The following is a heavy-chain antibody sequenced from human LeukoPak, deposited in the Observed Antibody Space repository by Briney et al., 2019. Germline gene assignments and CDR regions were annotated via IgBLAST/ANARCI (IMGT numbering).Heavy chain of an antibody. CDR1: GITFSNYN. D-gene: IGHD6-19*01. CDR2: ITSSSSYT. Sequence: GGSLRLSCAAPGITFSNYNMNWVRQAPGKGLEWISSITSSSSYTFYADSVKGRFTISRDNAKNSLYLQMNSLRAEDTAVYYCARAKGGGLGYWGQGTLVTVSS. CDR3: ARAKGGGLGY. V-gene: IGHV3-21*04. J-gene: IGHJ4*02.